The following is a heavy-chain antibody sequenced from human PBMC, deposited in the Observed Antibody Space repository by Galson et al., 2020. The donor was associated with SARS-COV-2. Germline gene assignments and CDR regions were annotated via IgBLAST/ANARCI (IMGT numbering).Heavy chain of an antibody. CDR2: IDPSDSYT. J-gene: IGHJ3*02. CDR1: GYRFTSYW. D-gene: IGHD3-16*01. CDR3: ARGDDAFDI. V-gene: IGHV5-10-1*01. Sequence: GESLKISCKGSGYRFTSYWITWVRQMPGKGLEWMARIDPSDSYTNYSPSLQGHVTISADKSISTAYLQWSSLKASDTAMYYCARGDDAFDIWGQGTMVTVSS.